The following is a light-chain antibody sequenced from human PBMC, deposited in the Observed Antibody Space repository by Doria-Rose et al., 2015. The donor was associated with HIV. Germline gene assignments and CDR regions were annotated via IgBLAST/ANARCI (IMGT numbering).Light chain of an antibody. J-gene: IGKJ5*01. CDR3: QQYGTSLSIT. Sequence: TQSPGTLSLSQGERATLSCRASQSVSSSYLAWYQQKPGQAPRLIIYGASSRATGIPDRFSGSGAGTDFTLTISSLEPEDFAVYYCQQYGTSLSITFGQGTRLEIK. V-gene: IGKV3-20*01. CDR2: GAS. CDR1: QSVSSSY.